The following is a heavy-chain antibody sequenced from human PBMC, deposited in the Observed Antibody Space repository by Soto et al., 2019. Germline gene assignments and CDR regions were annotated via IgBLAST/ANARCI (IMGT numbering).Heavy chain of an antibody. CDR3: AREVDTAMVTDYYGMDV. V-gene: IGHV4-61*08. Sequence: SETLSLTCTVSGGSVSSGGYYWSWIRQPPGKGLEWIGYIYYSGSTNYNPSLKSRVTISVDTSKNQFSLKLSSVTAADTAVYYCAREVDTAMVTDYYGMDVWGQGTTVTVSS. CDR2: IYYSGST. D-gene: IGHD5-18*01. J-gene: IGHJ6*02. CDR1: GGSVSSGGYY.